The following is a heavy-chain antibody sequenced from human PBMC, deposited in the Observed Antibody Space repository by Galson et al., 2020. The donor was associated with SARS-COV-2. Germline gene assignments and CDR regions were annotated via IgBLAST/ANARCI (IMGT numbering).Heavy chain of an antibody. V-gene: IGHV1-2*02. J-gene: IGHJ5*02. D-gene: IGHD6-13*01. CDR2: IHPNSGAT. CDR3: ARAGTRIAAAGNNWFDT. CDR1: Y. Sequence: YMHWVRQSPGQGLEWIGCIHPNSGATNYSQKFQGRFTMTRDTSISTAYMELSRLRSDDTVVYYCARAGTRIAAAGNNWFDTWGQGTLVTVSS.